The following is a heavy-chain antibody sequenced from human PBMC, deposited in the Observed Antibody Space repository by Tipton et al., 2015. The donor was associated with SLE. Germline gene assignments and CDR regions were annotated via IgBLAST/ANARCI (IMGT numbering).Heavy chain of an antibody. CDR2: IYYSGST. V-gene: IGHV4-59*01. CDR3: AIPRTSYDAFDI. D-gene: IGHD3-16*01. CDR1: GFTFSDYY. Sequence: LRLSCAASGFTFSDYYMSWIRQAPGKGLEWIGYIYYSGSTNYNPSLKSRVTISVDTSKNQFSLKLSSVTAADTAVYYCAIPRTSYDAFDIWGQGTMVTVSS. J-gene: IGHJ3*02.